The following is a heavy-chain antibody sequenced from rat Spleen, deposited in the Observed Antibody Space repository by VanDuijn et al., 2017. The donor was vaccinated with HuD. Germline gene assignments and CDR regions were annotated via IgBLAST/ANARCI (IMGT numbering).Heavy chain of an antibody. CDR3: AREGVRGPFDY. D-gene: IGHD4-3*01. V-gene: IGHV2-30*01. J-gene: IGHJ2*01. Sequence: LESRLSINRDTSKSQVYLRMNSLQTEDTATYYCAREGVRGPFDYWGQGVMVTVSS.